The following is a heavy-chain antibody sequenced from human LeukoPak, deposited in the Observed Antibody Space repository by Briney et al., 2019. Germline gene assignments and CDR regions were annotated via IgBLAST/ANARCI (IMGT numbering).Heavy chain of an antibody. V-gene: IGHV4-38-2*01. J-gene: IGHJ4*02. CDR2: IYHSGTT. CDR1: GFSITSGYF. Sequence: SETLSLTCAVSGFSITSGYFWGWIRQPPGKGLEWIGSIYHSGTTYYNPSLKSRVIISVDTSKNQFSLRLTSVTAADTAVYYCARPPDSSDYGAALDSWGQGTLVTVSS. CDR3: ARPPDSSDYGAALDS. D-gene: IGHD4-11*01.